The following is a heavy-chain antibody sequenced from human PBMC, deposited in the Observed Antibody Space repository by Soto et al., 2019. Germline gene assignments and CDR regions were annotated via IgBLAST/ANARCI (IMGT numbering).Heavy chain of an antibody. J-gene: IGHJ4*02. CDR1: GFNFKKFA. CDR2: ISCCGGST. D-gene: IGHD6-19*01. CDR3: AQAYGEQLLIPHLEN. V-gene: IGHV3-23*01. Sequence: EVQLLESGGGVVQPGGSLRLSCVASGFNFKKFAMAWVRQAPGEGLEWVSGISCCGGSTSYADSVKGRFSTARDESKNTLSLHMTGLRGEDTAQYCCAQAYGEQLLIPHLENWIQGTLVTV.